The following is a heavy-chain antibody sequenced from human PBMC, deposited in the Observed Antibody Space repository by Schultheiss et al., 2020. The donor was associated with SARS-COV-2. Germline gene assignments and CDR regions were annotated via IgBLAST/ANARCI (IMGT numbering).Heavy chain of an antibody. Sequence: SETLSLTCTVSGGSISSGDYYWSWIRQPPGKGLEWIGFIHDSGITNYNPSLKSRVTISVDTSKNQFSLKLSSVTAADTAVYYCARAKRGYSGYDMYYFDYWGQGTLVTVSS. CDR2: IHDSGIT. J-gene: IGHJ4*02. CDR1: GGSISSGDYY. CDR3: ARAKRGYSGYDMYYFDY. D-gene: IGHD5-12*01. V-gene: IGHV4-61*08.